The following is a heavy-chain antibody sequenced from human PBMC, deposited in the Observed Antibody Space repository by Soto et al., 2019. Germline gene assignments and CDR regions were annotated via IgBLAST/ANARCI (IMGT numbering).Heavy chain of an antibody. CDR1: GFTVSSYA. Sequence: QVQLVESGGGVVQPGRSLRLSCAASGFTVSSYAMHWVRQAPGKGLEWVAVISYDGSNKYYADSVKGRFTISRDNSKNTLYLQMNSLRAEDTAVYYCARDREGGWLVISHDFDYWCQGTLVTVSS. D-gene: IGHD6-19*01. CDR3: ARDREGGWLVISHDFDY. CDR2: ISYDGSNK. J-gene: IGHJ4*02. V-gene: IGHV3-30-3*01.